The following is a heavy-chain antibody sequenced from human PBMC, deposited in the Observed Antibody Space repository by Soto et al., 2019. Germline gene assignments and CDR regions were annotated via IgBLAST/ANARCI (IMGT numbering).Heavy chain of an antibody. CDR3: ARGHCTNGVCSRYYFDY. D-gene: IGHD2-8*01. CDR2: IYYSGST. J-gene: IGHJ4*02. CDR1: GGSISSGYDY. V-gene: IGHV4-30-4*01. Sequence: SETLSLTCTVSGGSISSGYDYWSWIRQPPGKGLEWIGYIYYSGSTYYNPSLKSRITISVDTSKNQFSLKVSSVTAADTAVYYCARGHCTNGVCSRYYFDYWGQGTLVTVSS.